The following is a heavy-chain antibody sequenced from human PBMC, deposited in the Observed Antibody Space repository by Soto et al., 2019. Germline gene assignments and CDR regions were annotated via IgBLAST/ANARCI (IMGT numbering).Heavy chain of an antibody. J-gene: IGHJ2*01. CDR3: ARVNHSSGYFYSWYLAL. D-gene: IGHD3-22*01. CDR2: ISYDGSNK. CDR1: GFTFSSYG. V-gene: IGHV3-30*03. Sequence: GGSLRLSCAASGFTFSSYGMHWVRQAPGKGLEWVAVISYDGSNKYYADSVKGRFTISRDNAKNSLYLQMNSLRAEDTAVYYCARVNHSSGYFYSWYLALWGRGTLVTVSS.